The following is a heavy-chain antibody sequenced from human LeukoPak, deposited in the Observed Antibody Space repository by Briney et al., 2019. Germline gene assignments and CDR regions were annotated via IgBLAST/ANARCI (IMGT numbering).Heavy chain of an antibody. J-gene: IGHJ4*02. Sequence: GGSLRLSCAASGFTFSSYWMHWVRQAPGTGLVWVSRINSDGSSTSYADSVKGRFTISRDNAKNTLYLQMNSLRAEDTAVYYCAREAMVRGACFDYWGQGTLVTVSS. CDR2: INSDGSST. V-gene: IGHV3-74*01. CDR3: AREAMVRGACFDY. CDR1: GFTFSSYW. D-gene: IGHD3-10*01.